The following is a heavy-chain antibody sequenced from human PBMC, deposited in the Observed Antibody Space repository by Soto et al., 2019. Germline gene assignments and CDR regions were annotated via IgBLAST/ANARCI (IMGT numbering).Heavy chain of an antibody. V-gene: IGHV3-33*01. J-gene: IGHJ4*02. CDR2: IWYDGSNK. CDR1: GFTFSSYG. Sequence: GGSLRLSCAASGFTFSSYGMHWVRQAPGKGLEWVAVIWYDGSNKYYADSVKGRFTISRDNSKNTLYLQMNSLRAEDTAVYYCARDLQADSSGWYGLDYWGQGTLVTVSS. CDR3: ARDLQADSSGWYGLDY. D-gene: IGHD6-19*01.